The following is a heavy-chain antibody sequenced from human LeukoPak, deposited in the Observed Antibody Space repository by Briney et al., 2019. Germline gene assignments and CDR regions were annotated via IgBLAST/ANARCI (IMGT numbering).Heavy chain of an antibody. CDR1: GLTFNNYA. V-gene: IGHV3-23*01. CDR2: ISKSGDHT. Sequence: GGSLRLSCAVSGLTFNNYAMSWVRQAPGKGLEWVSAISKSGDHTYYAASAKGRFTIYRDNSKNTQYLQMNSLRAEDTAVYYCAKASGGPFDYWGQGTLVTVSS. CDR3: AKASGGPFDY. J-gene: IGHJ4*02. D-gene: IGHD3-10*01.